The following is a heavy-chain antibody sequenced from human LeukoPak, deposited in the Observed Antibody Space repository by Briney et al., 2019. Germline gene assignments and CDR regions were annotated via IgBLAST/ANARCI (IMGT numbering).Heavy chain of an antibody. V-gene: IGHV4-38-2*02. J-gene: IGHJ6*03. D-gene: IGHD1-14*01. CDR2: IYHSGST. CDR1: GYSISSGYY. Sequence: SETLSLTCTVSGYSISSGYYWGWIRQPPGKGLEWIGSIYHSGSTYYNPSLKSRVTISVDTSKNQFSLKLSSVTAADTAVYYCATAQPYHVDHMDVWGKGTTVTVSS. CDR3: ATAQPYHVDHMDV.